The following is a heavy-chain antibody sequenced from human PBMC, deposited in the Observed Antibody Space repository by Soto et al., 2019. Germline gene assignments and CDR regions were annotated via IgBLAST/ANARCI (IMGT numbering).Heavy chain of an antibody. CDR2: ISPDGNNA. CDR1: GSTFSSYD. Sequence: QVQLVESGGDVVQPGRSLRLSCAASGSTFSSYDIHWVRQAPGKGLEWVAHISPDGNNAYYAASVKGRFTISRDNARKSVYLHANSLSPEDTAVYPCERGPSHGAFAVWGQGTLVTVSS. CDR3: ERGPSHGAFAV. J-gene: IGHJ3*01. V-gene: IGHV3-30-3*01.